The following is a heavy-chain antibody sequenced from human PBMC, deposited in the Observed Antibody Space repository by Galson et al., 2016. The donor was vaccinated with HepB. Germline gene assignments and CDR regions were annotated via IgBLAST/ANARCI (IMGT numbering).Heavy chain of an antibody. V-gene: IGHV4-31*03. Sequence: LTCSVSGGSLSINGYFWSWIRQRPGEGLEWLAYISYTGSTYYNSSLGSRVSISIDTSKNQFSLKMSSVTAADTAVYYCARYFEDYNWFDPWGPGTRVMVSS. CDR2: ISYTGST. J-gene: IGHJ5*02. D-gene: IGHD2/OR15-2a*01. CDR1: GGSLSINGYF. CDR3: ARYFEDYNWFDP.